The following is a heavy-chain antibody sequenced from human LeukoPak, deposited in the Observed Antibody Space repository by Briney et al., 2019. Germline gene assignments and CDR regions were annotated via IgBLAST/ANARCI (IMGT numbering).Heavy chain of an antibody. D-gene: IGHD6-13*01. J-gene: IGHJ4*02. V-gene: IGHV1-69*06. CDR2: IIPIFGTA. CDR3: DLRRGSSSWYVSGGDY. CDR1: GGTFSSYA. Sequence: VASVKVSCKASGGTFSSYAISWVRQAPGQGLEWMGGIIPIFGTANYAQKLQGRVTITADKSTSTAYMELRSLRSDDTAVYARDLRRGSSSWYVSGGDYWGQGTLVTVSS.